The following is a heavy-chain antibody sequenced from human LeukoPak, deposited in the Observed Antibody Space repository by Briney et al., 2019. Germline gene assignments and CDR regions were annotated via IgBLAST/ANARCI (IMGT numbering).Heavy chain of an antibody. V-gene: IGHV3-7*01. D-gene: IGHD2/OR15-2a*01. J-gene: IGHJ4*02. CDR3: SSGIYDRSY. CDR2: IEQDGSEE. Sequence: GGSLRLSCVASGFTFGKYWMAWVRQAPGKGLEWLANIEQDGSEEYYLDSVRGRFTVSRDNAKNTLYLQMNSLRAEDTAVYYCSSGIYDRSYWGQGTQVTVSS. CDR1: GFTFGKYW.